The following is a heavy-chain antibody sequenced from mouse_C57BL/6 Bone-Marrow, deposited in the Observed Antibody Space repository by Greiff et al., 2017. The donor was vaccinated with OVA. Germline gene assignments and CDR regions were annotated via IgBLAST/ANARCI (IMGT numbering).Heavy chain of an antibody. D-gene: IGHD1-3*01. Sequence: VQLKQSGAELARPGASVKLSCKASGYTFTSSGISWVKQRTGQGLEWIGEIYPRSGNTHYNEKFKGKATLTADKSSSTAYMELRSLTSEDSAVYFCARSGHYAMDYWGQGTSVTVSS. V-gene: IGHV1-81*01. CDR3: ARSGHYAMDY. CDR1: GYTFTSSG. J-gene: IGHJ4*01. CDR2: IYPRSGNT.